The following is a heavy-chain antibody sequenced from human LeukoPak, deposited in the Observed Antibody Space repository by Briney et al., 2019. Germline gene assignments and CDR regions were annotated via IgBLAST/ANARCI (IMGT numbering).Heavy chain of an antibody. CDR3: ARPWGDSTNLDS. Sequence: PGGSLRLSCAASGFTFSRYWMHWVRQAPGKGLVWVSGIHSDGSNTRYADSVKGRFTISRDNAKNTLDLQMNGLRAEDTAVYYCARPWGDSTNLDSWGQGTLVTVSS. J-gene: IGHJ4*02. CDR1: GFTFSRYW. V-gene: IGHV3-74*01. CDR2: IHSDGSNT. D-gene: IGHD7-27*01.